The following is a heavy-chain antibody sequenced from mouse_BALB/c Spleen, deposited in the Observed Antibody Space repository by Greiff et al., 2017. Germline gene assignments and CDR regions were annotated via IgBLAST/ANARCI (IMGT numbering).Heavy chain of an antibody. CDR2: INPDSSTI. Sequence: DVKLQESGGGLVQPGGSLKLSCAASGFDFSRYWMSWVRQAPGKGLEWIGEINPDSSTINYTPSLKDKFIISRDNAKNTLYLQMSKVRSEDTALYYCARPSLIYYDYDRFAYWGKGTLVTVSA. CDR1: GFDFSRYW. J-gene: IGHJ3*01. V-gene: IGHV4-1*02. CDR3: ARPSLIYYDYDRFAY. D-gene: IGHD2-4*01.